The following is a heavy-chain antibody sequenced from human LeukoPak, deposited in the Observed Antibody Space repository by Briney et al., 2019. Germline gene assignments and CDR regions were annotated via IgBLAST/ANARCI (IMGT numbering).Heavy chain of an antibody. CDR2: IYYSEST. J-gene: IGHJ4*02. V-gene: IGHV4-39*07. CDR1: GDSISSSSSY. Sequence: PSETLSLTCSVSGDSISSSSSYWGGIRQPPGKGLGWIGSIYYSESTYYNPSLKSRVTISVDTSKNQFSLKLSSVTAADTAVYYCARGIRGVIITYFDYWGQGTLVTVSS. CDR3: ARGIRGVIITYFDY. D-gene: IGHD3-10*01.